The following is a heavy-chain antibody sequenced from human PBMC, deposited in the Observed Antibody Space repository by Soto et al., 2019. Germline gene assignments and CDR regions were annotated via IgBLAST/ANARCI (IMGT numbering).Heavy chain of an antibody. Sequence: PWGSLRLACVASVFNCGTYAIHWVRQAPGKGLQWVAFIAYDGSNTYYADSVKGRFTISRDNSKNTLHLQMNSLRTEDTGVYFCARVPPGNNVYYFSGLDVWGQGTSVTVSS. V-gene: IGHV3-30-3*01. CDR1: VFNCGTYA. J-gene: IGHJ6*02. CDR2: IAYDGSNT. D-gene: IGHD1-1*01. CDR3: ARVPPGNNVYYFSGLDV.